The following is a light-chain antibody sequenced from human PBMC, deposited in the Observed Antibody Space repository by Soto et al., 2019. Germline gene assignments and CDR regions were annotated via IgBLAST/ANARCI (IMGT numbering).Light chain of an antibody. V-gene: IGKV3-20*01. Sequence: VFTQSPCTLSLSPGERATLSCRASQSVSSSYLAWYQQKPGQAPRLLIYAASTRATGIPDRFSGSGSGTDFTLTISRLEPEDSAVYYCQQYGSSPTWTFGQGTKVDIK. CDR3: QQYGSSPTWT. J-gene: IGKJ1*01. CDR2: AAS. CDR1: QSVSSSY.